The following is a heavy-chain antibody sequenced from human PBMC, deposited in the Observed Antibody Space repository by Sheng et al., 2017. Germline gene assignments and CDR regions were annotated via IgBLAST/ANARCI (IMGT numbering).Heavy chain of an antibody. V-gene: IGHV1-18*01. CDR1: GYTFTSYG. Sequence: QVQLVQSGAEVKKPGASVKVSCKASGYTFTSYGISWVRQAPGQGLEWMGWISAYNGNTNYAQKLQGRVTMTTDTSTSTAYMELRSLRSDDTAVYYCARREYYYDSSGYKGDDYWGQGTLVTVSS. D-gene: IGHD3-22*01. CDR3: ARREYYYDSSGYKGDDY. J-gene: IGHJ4*02. CDR2: ISAYNGNT.